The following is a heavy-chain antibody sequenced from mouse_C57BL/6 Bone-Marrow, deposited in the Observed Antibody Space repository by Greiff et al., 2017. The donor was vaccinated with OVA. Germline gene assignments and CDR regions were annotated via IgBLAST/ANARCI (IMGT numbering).Heavy chain of an antibody. J-gene: IGHJ1*03. V-gene: IGHV1-72*01. CDR3: ARGGLRRDPFYWYFDV. CDR2: IDPNSGGT. CDR1: GYTFTSYW. D-gene: IGHD2-2*01. Sequence: VQLQQSGAELVKPGASVQLSCKASGYTFTSYWMHWVKQRPGRGLEWIGRIDPNSGGTKYNEKFKSKATLTVDKPSSTAYMQLSSLTSEDSAVYYCARGGLRRDPFYWYFDVWGTGTTVTVSS.